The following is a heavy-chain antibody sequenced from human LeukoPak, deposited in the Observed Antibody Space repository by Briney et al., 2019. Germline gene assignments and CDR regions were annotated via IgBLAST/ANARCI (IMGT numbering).Heavy chain of an antibody. CDR2: IYYSGST. D-gene: IGHD3-3*01. CDR1: GGSISSYY. Sequence: SETLSLTCTVSGGSISSYYWSWIRQPPGKGLEWIGYIYYSGSTSYNPSLKSRVTISVDTSKNQFSLKLSSVTAADTAVYYCAGAYYDFWSGYNWFDPWGQGTLVTVSS. CDR3: AGAYYDFWSGYNWFDP. V-gene: IGHV4-59*01. J-gene: IGHJ5*02.